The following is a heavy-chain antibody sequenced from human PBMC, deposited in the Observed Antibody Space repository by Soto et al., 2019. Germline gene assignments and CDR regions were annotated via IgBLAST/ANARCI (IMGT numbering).Heavy chain of an antibody. V-gene: IGHV3-23*01. D-gene: IGHD6-6*01. CDR1: GFTFSSYA. CDR3: AKDRWSSSIAARTFDY. CDR2: ISGSGGST. Sequence: PGGSLRLSCAASGFTFSSYAMSWVRQAPGKGLEWVSAISGSGGSTYYADSVKGRFTISRDNSKNTLYLQMNSLRAEDTAVYYCAKDRWSSSIAARTFDYWGQGTLVTVSS. J-gene: IGHJ4*02.